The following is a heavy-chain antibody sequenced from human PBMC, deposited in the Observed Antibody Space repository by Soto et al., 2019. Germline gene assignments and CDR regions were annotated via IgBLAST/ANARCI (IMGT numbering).Heavy chain of an antibody. V-gene: IGHV3-43*01. Sequence: GGSLRLSCAASGFTFDDYTMHWVRQAPGKGLEWVSLISWDGSSTYYADSVKGRFTISRDNSKNSLYLQMNSLRTEDTALYYCATDGMYVFQPRRQGTLVTV. CDR1: GFTFDDYT. CDR2: ISWDGSST. CDR3: ATDGMYVFQP. J-gene: IGHJ1*01. D-gene: IGHD3-16*01.